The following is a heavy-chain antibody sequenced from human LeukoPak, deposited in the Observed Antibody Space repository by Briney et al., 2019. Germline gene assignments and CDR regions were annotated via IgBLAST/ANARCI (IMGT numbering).Heavy chain of an antibody. D-gene: IGHD4-17*01. J-gene: IGHJ6*02. CDR2: ISYDGSNK. Sequence: PGRSLRLPCAASGFTFSSYAMHWVRQAPGKGLEWVAVISYDGSNKYYADSVKGRFTISRDNSKNTLYLQMNSLRAEDTAVYYCARDDYGPPYYYGMDVWGQGTTVTVSS. CDR1: GFTFSSYA. CDR3: ARDDYGPPYYYGMDV. V-gene: IGHV3-30*04.